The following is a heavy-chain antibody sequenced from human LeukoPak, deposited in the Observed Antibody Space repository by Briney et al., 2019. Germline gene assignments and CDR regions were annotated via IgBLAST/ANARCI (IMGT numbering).Heavy chain of an antibody. V-gene: IGHV3-30*02. CDR1: GFMFSSYG. D-gene: IGHD5-18*01. CDR2: IQHDGSGQ. Sequence: GGSLRLACTASGFMFSSYGMHWVRQAPGKGLDWMAYIQHDGSGQFYADSVKGRFTISRDNSKNTVYLQMNSLSVEDTALYYCAKFDTVMVNHDAFDIWGLGTMVTVSS. CDR3: AKFDTVMVNHDAFDI. J-gene: IGHJ3*02.